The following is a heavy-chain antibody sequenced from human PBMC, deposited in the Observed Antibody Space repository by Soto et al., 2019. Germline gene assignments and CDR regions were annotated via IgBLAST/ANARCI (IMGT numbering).Heavy chain of an antibody. V-gene: IGHV3-11*06. D-gene: IGHD2-15*01. Sequence: PGGSLRLSFAASGFTFSDYYMSWIRQAPGKGLDWVSYISSSSSYTNYADSVKCRCTISRDNAKNSLYLQMNSLRAEDTAVHYCARSRSLGYCSGGSCLSNWFAPWGQGTLVTVSS. CDR2: ISSSSSYT. CDR1: GFTFSDYY. CDR3: ARSRSLGYCSGGSCLSNWFAP. J-gene: IGHJ5*02.